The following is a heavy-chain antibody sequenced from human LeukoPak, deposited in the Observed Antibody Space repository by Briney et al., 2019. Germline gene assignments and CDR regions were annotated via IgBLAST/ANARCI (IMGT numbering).Heavy chain of an antibody. CDR3: ARERRITMVRGVPFDY. J-gene: IGHJ4*02. Sequence: SETLSLTCAVYGGSFSGYYWSWIRQPPGKGLEWIGEINHSGSTNYNPSLKSRVTISVDTSKNQFSLKLSSVTAADTAVYYCARERRITMVRGVPFDYWGQGIMVTVSS. D-gene: IGHD3-10*01. CDR1: GGSFSGYY. CDR2: INHSGST. V-gene: IGHV4-34*01.